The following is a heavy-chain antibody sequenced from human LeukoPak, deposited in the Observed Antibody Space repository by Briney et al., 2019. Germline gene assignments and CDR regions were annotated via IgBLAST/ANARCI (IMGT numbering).Heavy chain of an antibody. Sequence: GGSLRLSCAASGFTFSSYSMNWVRQAPGKGLEWVSSISSSSYIYYADSVKGRFTISRDNAKNSLHLQMKSLRAEDTAVYYCARRGYHDYSGFDYWGQGTLVTVSS. CDR2: ISSSSYI. CDR3: ARRGYHDYSGFDY. D-gene: IGHD1-26*01. J-gene: IGHJ4*02. V-gene: IGHV3-21*01. CDR1: GFTFSSYS.